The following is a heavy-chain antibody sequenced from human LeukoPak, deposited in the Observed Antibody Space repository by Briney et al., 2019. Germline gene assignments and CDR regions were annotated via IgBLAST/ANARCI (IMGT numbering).Heavy chain of an antibody. V-gene: IGHV4-39*01. Sequence: PSETLSLTCTVSGDSISTSSYYWGWIRQPPGKGLEWPGGIYYSGSTYYNPSLKSRVTISVGTSKNQFSLNLYSVTAADTAVFYCARSYYYDYRQIDYWGQGALVTVSS. CDR2: IYYSGST. J-gene: IGHJ4*02. CDR1: GDSISTSSYY. D-gene: IGHD3-22*01. CDR3: ARSYYYDYRQIDY.